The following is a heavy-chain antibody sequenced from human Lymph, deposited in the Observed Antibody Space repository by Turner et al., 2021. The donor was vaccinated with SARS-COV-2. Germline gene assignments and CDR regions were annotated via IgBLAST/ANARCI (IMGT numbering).Heavy chain of an antibody. CDR3: AKDQSSYYFHSGEDY. J-gene: IGHJ4*02. CDR2: INPRGGGT. V-gene: IGHV1-46*03. Sequence: QVQLVQSGAEVKKPGASVKVSCKASGYTFTSYYMHWVRQAPGQGLEWMGIINPRGGGTNYAQKFQGRVTMTRDTSTSTVYMELTSLRSEDTAVYYCAKDQSSYYFHSGEDYWGQGTLVTVSS. CDR1: GYTFTSYY. D-gene: IGHD3-10*01.